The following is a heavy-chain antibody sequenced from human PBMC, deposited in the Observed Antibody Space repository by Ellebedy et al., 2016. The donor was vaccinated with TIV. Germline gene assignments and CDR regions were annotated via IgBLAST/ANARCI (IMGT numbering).Heavy chain of an antibody. D-gene: IGHD2-8*02. J-gene: IGHJ4*02. V-gene: IGHV3-23*01. Sequence: GESLKISCAASGFTFSIYAMSWVRQAPGKGLELVSLISGSGDRTYYADSVKGRFTISRDNSKDTLYVQMNNLRTEDTAVYYCAKELRGGVSRYFDSWGQGTLVTVSS. CDR3: AKELRGGVSRYFDS. CDR2: ISGSGDRT. CDR1: GFTFSIYA.